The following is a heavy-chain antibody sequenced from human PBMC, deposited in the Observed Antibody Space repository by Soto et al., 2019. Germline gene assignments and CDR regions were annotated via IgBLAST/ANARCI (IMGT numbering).Heavy chain of an antibody. CDR2: ITTTGRNT. V-gene: IGHV3-23*01. Sequence: EMQLLESGXXLVQPGGSLRLSCAASGFTFISYGMTWVRQAPGKGLGWVSGITTTGRNTYYAETVKGRFTISRDNSKNVVYLQMNRLRAEDTAVYYCARGAAAAGTDWFDAWGQGTLVIVSS. D-gene: IGHD6-13*01. CDR3: ARGAAAAGTDWFDA. J-gene: IGHJ5*02. CDR1: GFTFISYG.